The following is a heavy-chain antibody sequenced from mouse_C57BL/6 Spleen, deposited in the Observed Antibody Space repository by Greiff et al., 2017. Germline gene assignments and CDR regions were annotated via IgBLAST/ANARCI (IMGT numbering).Heavy chain of an antibody. J-gene: IGHJ2*01. CDR3: ARNFCDGSSQDYYCY. CDR1: GFSLTSYG. D-gene: IGHD1-1*01. V-gene: IGHV2-2*01. Sequence: QVQLQQSGPGLVQPSQSLSITCTVSGFSLTSYGVHWVRQSPGKGLEWLGVIWSGGSTDYNAALISRLSISKDNSKSQVFFKMNSLQADDKTIYYWARNFCDGSSQDYYCYWGQGTTLSVSS. CDR2: IWSGGST.